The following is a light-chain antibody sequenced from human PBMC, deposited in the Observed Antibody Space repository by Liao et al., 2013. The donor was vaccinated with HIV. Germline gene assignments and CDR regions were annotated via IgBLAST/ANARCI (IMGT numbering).Light chain of an antibody. CDR2: RDS. V-gene: IGLV3-21*01. Sequence: SYVLTQPPSVSVAPGKTATITCGGDNIESKAVHWYQQKPGQAPVLVIYRDSDRPSGIPERFSGANSGNTATLTITRVEAGDEADYYCQVWESSSDYAVFGGGTKLTRL. CDR3: QVWESSSDYAV. J-gene: IGLJ2*01. CDR1: NIESKA.